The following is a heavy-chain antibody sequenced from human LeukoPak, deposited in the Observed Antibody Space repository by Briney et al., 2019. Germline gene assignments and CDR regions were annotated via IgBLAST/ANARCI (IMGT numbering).Heavy chain of an antibody. Sequence: SQTLSLTCAISGDSVSSNSAAWNWLRQSSSRGLEWLGRTYYRSRLYNEYALSVKSRITINPDTSKNQFSLQLNSVTPEDTAVYYCARVTEKQYLPFDSWGQGTLVTVSS. CDR2: TYYRSRLYN. J-gene: IGHJ4*02. CDR3: ARVTEKQYLPFDS. V-gene: IGHV6-1*01. CDR1: GDSVSSNSAA. D-gene: IGHD6-19*01.